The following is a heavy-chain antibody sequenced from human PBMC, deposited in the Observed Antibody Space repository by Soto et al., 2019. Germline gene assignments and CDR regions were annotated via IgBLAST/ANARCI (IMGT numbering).Heavy chain of an antibody. J-gene: IGHJ6*02. CDR2: IYTSGST. V-gene: IGHV4-4*07. Sequence: PSETLSLTCTVSGGSISSYYWSWIRQPAGKGLGWIGRIYTSGSTNYNPSLKSRVTMSVDTSKNQFSLKLSSVTAADTAVYYCARADAGYYYYYGMDVWGQGTTVTVSS. CDR1: GGSISSYY. CDR3: ARADAGYYYYYGMDV. D-gene: IGHD1-1*01.